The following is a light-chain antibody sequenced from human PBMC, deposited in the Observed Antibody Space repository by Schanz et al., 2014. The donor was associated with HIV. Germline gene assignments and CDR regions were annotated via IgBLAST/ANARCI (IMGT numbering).Light chain of an antibody. Sequence: QSALTQPASVSGSPGQSITISCTGTSSDVGGYNYVSWYQQHPGKAPKLMIYDVSNRPSGVSTRFSGSKSDNTASLTISGLQAEDEADYYCSSYTSSSTLYVFGTGTKLTVL. CDR1: SSDVGGYNY. J-gene: IGLJ1*01. CDR2: DVS. V-gene: IGLV2-14*03. CDR3: SSYTSSSTLYV.